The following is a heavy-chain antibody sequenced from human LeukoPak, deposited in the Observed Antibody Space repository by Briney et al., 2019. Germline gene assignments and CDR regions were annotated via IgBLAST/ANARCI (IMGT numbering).Heavy chain of an antibody. CDR1: QFTFSTYA. CDR2: MSSDGCIT. V-gene: IGHV3-30*01. CDR3: ARDSTYYYGSGSSGPHYFDY. J-gene: IGHJ4*02. D-gene: IGHD3-10*01. Sequence: GRSLRLSCAASQFTFSTYAMHWVRQAPGKGLEWVAVMSSDGCITYYADSVKGRFTISRDNSKNTLYLQLNSLRAEDTAVYYCARDSTYYYGSGSSGPHYFDYWGQGTLVTVSS.